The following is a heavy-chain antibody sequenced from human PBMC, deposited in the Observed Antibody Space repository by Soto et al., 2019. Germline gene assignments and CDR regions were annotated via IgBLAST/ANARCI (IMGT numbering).Heavy chain of an antibody. D-gene: IGHD2-2*01. J-gene: IGHJ6*02. CDR2: IWYDGSNK. CDR3: ARDLLRSVVVQAAYYYYFGMDV. V-gene: IGHV3-33*01. CDR1: GFTFSSYG. Sequence: QVQLVESGGGVVQPGRSLRLSCAASGFTFSSYGMHWVRQAPGKGLEWVAVIWYDGSNKYYADSVKGRFTISRDNYNSXXYXQXXSLRAEDTAVYYCARDLLRSVVVQAAYYYYFGMDVWGQGNTVTVSS.